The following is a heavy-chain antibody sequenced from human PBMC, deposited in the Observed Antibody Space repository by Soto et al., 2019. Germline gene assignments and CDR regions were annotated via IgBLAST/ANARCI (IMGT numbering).Heavy chain of an antibody. V-gene: IGHV4-31*03. J-gene: IGHJ3*02. CDR3: ARDRITMIGGVINDAFDI. CDR1: GGSISSGGYY. Sequence: QVQLQESGPGLVKPSQTLSLTCTVSGGSISSGGYYWSWIRQHPGKGLEWIGCIYYSGSTYYNPSLKSRVTISVDTSKNQFSLKMSSVTDADTAVYYCARDRITMIGGVINDAFDIWGQGTLVTVSS. D-gene: IGHD3-10*01. CDR2: IYYSGST.